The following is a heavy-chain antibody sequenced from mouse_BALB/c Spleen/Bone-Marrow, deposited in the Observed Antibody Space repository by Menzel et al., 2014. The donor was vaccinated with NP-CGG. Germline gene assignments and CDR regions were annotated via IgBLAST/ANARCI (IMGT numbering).Heavy chain of an antibody. V-gene: IGHV5-17*02. CDR3: ARGDLLRGFAY. Sequence: EVMLVESGGGLVRPGGSRKLSCAASGFTFSSFGMHWVRQAPEKGLEWVAYISSGSSTIYYADTVKGRFTISRDNPKNTLFLQMTSLRSEDTAMYYCARGDLLRGFAYWGQGTLVTVSA. J-gene: IGHJ3*01. CDR2: ISSGSSTI. CDR1: GFTFSSFG. D-gene: IGHD1-1*01.